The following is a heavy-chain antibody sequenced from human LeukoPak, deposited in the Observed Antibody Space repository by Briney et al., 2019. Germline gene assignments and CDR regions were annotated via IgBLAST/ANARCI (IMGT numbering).Heavy chain of an antibody. CDR3: ARQKGYCSGGSCYGWFDP. CDR1: RGSISGYF. CDR2: IYYSGST. Sequence: SETLSLTCTVSRGSISGYFWSWIRQPPGKGLEWIGYIYYSGSTSYNPSLQSRVTISLDTSKNQFSLKLSSVTAADTAVYYCARQKGYCSGGSCYGWFDPWGQGTLVTVSS. V-gene: IGHV4-59*08. J-gene: IGHJ5*02. D-gene: IGHD2-15*01.